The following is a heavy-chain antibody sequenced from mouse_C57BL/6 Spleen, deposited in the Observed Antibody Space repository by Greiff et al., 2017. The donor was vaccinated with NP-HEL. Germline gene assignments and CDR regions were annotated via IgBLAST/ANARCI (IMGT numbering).Heavy chain of an antibody. D-gene: IGHD2-3*01. V-gene: IGHV1-69*01. CDR3: ARSPDGYFYFDS. J-gene: IGHJ2*01. CDR2: IDPSDSYT. Sequence: QVQLQQPGAELVMPGASVKLSCKASGYTFTSYWMHWVKQRPGQGLEWIGEIDPSDSYTNYNQKFKGKSTLTVDKSSSTAYMPLSSLTSEDSAVYYCARSPDGYFYFDSWGQGTTLTVSS. CDR1: GYTFTSYW.